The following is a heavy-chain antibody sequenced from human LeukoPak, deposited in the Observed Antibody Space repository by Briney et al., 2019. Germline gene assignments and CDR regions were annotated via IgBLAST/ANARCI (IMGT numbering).Heavy chain of an antibody. CDR3: ARDLAPYYYDSSGYYSNAFDI. CDR2: IWYDGSNK. Sequence: GGSLRLSCAASGFTFSSYGMHWVRQAPGKGLEWVAVIWYDGSNKYYADSVKGRFTISRDNSKNTLYLQMNSLRAEDTAVYYCARDLAPYYYDSSGYYSNAFDIWGQGTMVTVSS. J-gene: IGHJ3*02. CDR1: GFTFSSYG. V-gene: IGHV3-33*01. D-gene: IGHD3-22*01.